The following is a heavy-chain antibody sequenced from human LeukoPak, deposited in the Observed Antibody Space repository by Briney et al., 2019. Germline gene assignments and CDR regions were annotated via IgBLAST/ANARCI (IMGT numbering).Heavy chain of an antibody. J-gene: IGHJ4*02. CDR2: IWYDGSNR. Sequence: GRSLRLSCAASGFTFSDYGFHWVRQAPGRGLEWVSAIWYDGSNRNYADSVKGRFSISRDNPRNTLSLQMNRLRAEDTAVYYCARGWYYKDYWGQGTLVTVSS. CDR3: ARGWYYKDY. D-gene: IGHD3-10*01. CDR1: GFTFSDYG. V-gene: IGHV3-33*01.